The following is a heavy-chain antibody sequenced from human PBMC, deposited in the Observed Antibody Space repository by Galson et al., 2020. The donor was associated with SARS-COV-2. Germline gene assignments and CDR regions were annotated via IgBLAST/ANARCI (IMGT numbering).Heavy chain of an antibody. CDR2: INHSGST. Sequence: SETLSLTCAVYGGSFSGYYWSWIRQPPGKGLEWIGEINHSGSTNYNPSLKSRVTISVDTSKNQFSLKLSSVTAADTAVYYCARRPWEDQLLGIQFDYWGQGTLVTVSS. CDR3: ARRPWEDQLLGIQFDY. CDR1: GGSFSGYY. D-gene: IGHD2-2*01. V-gene: IGHV4-34*01. J-gene: IGHJ4*02.